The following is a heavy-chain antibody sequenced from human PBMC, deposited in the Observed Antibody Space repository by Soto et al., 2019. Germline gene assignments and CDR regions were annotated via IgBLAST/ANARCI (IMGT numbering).Heavy chain of an antibody. Sequence: ASVKVSCKASGYTFTSYGLGWVRQGPGQGPEYMGCITVYNGNANYAQKFQGRVTMTTDTSTTTAYMELRNLIPADTAVYYCARWLQLRPLDYWGQGTLVTVSS. CDR1: GYTFTSYG. J-gene: IGHJ4*02. CDR2: ITVYNGNA. D-gene: IGHD5-12*01. V-gene: IGHV1-18*01. CDR3: ARWLQLRPLDY.